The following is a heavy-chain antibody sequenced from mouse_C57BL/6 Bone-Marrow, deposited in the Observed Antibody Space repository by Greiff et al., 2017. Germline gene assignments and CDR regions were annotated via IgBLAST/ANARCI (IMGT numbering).Heavy chain of an antibody. Sequence: QVQLKQSGAELARPGASVKLSCKASGYTFTSYGISWVKQRTGQGLEWIGEIYPRSGNTYYNEKFKGKATLTADKSSSTAYMELRSLTSEDSAVYFCARVGYSNFAYWGQGTLVTVSA. J-gene: IGHJ3*01. V-gene: IGHV1-81*01. CDR2: IYPRSGNT. CDR3: ARVGYSNFAY. CDR1: GYTFTSYG. D-gene: IGHD2-5*01.